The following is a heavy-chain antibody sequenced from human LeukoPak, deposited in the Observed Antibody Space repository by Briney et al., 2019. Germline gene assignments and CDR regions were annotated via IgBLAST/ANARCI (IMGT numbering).Heavy chain of an antibody. Sequence: GGSLRLSCAASGFTFSSYEMNWVRQAPGKGLEWVSYISSSGSTIYYADSVKGRFTISRDNAKNSLYLQMNSLRAEDTAVYYCASEPGDSSDYWGQGTLVTVSS. CDR2: ISSSGSTI. CDR1: GFTFSSYE. D-gene: IGHD4-17*01. CDR3: ASEPGDSSDY. V-gene: IGHV3-48*03. J-gene: IGHJ4*02.